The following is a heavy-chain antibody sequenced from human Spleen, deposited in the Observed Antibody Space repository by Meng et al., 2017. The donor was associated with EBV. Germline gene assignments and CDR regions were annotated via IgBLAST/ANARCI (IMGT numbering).Heavy chain of an antibody. J-gene: IGHJ4*02. D-gene: IGHD6-6*01. CDR2: INEDGATT. CDR1: GFTFSRYW. V-gene: IGHV3-74*01. CDR3: SRDLVGSDDY. Sequence: VQLVGSWGALVQPGGSLRLSCAASGFTFSRYWMHWVRQVPGKGLVWVSRINEDGATTTYTDSVKGRFTISRDNAKNTLYLQMNSLRAEDTAVYYCSRDLVGSDDYWGQGTLVTVSS.